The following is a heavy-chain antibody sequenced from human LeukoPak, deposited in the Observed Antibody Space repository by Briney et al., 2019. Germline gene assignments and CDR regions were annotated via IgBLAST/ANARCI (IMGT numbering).Heavy chain of an antibody. CDR2: IYSGGST. V-gene: IGHV3-66*01. Sequence: GGSLRLSCAASGFAVITNYMSWVRQAPGKGLEWASTIYSGGSTHYADSVQGRFTISRDNSKNMLYLQMNSLRAEDTAVYYCVTEVSGSFPTWGQGTLVTVSS. D-gene: IGHD1-26*01. CDR1: GFAVITNY. J-gene: IGHJ4*02. CDR3: VTEVSGSFPT.